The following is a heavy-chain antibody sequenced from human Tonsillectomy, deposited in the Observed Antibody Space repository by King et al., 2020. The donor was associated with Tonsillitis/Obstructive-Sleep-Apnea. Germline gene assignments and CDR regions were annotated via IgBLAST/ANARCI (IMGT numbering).Heavy chain of an antibody. CDR3: VRERYDAFDI. CDR1: GDSVSNNSAA. V-gene: IGHV6-1*01. D-gene: IGHD3-9*01. Sequence: VQLQQSGPGLVKPSQTLSLTCAISGDSVSNNSAAWNWLRQSPSRGLEWLGRTYYRSKWYHDYAVSVKSRITINPDTSKNQFSLRLNSVTPEDTAVYYCVRERYDAFDIWGQGTLVTVSS. J-gene: IGHJ3*02. CDR2: TYYRSKWYH.